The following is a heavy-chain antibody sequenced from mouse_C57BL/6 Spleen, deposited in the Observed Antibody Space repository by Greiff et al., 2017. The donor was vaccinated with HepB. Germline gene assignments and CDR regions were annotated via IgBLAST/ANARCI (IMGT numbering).Heavy chain of an antibody. CDR3: ARRDPDYDAMDY. V-gene: IGHV1-59*01. CDR2: IDPSDSYT. CDR1: GYTFTSYW. J-gene: IGHJ4*01. Sequence: VQLQQSGAELVRPGTSVKLSCKASGYTFTSYWMHWVKQRPGQGLEWIGVIDPSDSYTNYNQKFKGKATLTVDTSSSTAYMQLSSLTSEDSAVYYCARRDPDYDAMDYWGQGTSVTVSS.